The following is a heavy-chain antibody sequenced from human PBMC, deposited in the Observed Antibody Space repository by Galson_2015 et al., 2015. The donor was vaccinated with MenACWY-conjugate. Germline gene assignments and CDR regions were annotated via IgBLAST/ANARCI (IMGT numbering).Heavy chain of an antibody. D-gene: IGHD4-17*01. V-gene: IGHV4-59*01. J-gene: IGHJ6*03. CDR1: GGSTSSYY. CDR3: ARAATVTTYAGYYYYMDV. Sequence: LSLTCTVSGGSTSSYYWSWIRQPPGKGLEWIGYIYYSGSTDYNPSLKSRVTISVDTSKNQFSLKLSSVTAADTAVYYCARAATVTTYAGYYYYMDVWGKGTTVTVSS. CDR2: IYYSGST.